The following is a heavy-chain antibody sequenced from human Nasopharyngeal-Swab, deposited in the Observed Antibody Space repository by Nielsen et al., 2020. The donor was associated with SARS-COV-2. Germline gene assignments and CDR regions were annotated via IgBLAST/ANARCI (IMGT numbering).Heavy chain of an antibody. CDR2: ISAYNGNT. Sequence: ASVKVSCNASGYTFTSYGISWLRQAPGQGLEWMGWISAYNGNTNYAQKLQGRVTMTTDTSTSTAYMELRSLRSDDTAVYYCARGRYYYDFWSGPSPNNWFDPWGQGTLVTVSS. D-gene: IGHD3-3*01. CDR1: GYTFTSYG. J-gene: IGHJ5*02. V-gene: IGHV1-18*01. CDR3: ARGRYYYDFWSGPSPNNWFDP.